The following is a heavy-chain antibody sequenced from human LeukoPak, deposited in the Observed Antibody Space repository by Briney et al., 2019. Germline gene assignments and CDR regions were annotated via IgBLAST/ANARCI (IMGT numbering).Heavy chain of an antibody. CDR2: INPNSGGT. D-gene: IGHD2-2*01. J-gene: IGHJ6*02. V-gene: IGHV1-2*06. Sequence: ASVKVSCKASGYTFTGYYMHWVRQAPGQGLEWMGRINPNSGGTNYAQKFQGRVTMTRTTSRSTAYMELSSLRSEDTALYYCARFSRYCSSTSCYLYGMDVWGQGTTVTVSS. CDR1: GYTFTGYY. CDR3: ARFSRYCSSTSCYLYGMDV.